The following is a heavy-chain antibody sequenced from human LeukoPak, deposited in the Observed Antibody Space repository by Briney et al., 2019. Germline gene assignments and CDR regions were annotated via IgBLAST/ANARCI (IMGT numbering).Heavy chain of an antibody. Sequence: SETLSLTCAVSGASISSSNYYWGWVRQSPGKGLEWIGNIYSSGNTYYNASLKSRVTMYIDTSKNQFSLKLSSVTATDTAMYYCAKSNGYGLIDYWGQGTLVTVSS. CDR3: AKSNGYGLIDY. V-gene: IGHV4-39*01. CDR1: GASISSSNYY. CDR2: IYSSGNT. J-gene: IGHJ4*02. D-gene: IGHD5-12*01.